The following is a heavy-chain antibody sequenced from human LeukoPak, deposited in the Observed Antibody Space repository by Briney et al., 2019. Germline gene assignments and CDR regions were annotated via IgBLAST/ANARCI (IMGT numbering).Heavy chain of an antibody. CDR1: GYSISIGYY. CDR3: ARGIVVVPAANGDAFDI. J-gene: IGHJ3*02. CDR2: IYHSGST. V-gene: IGHV4-38-2*01. D-gene: IGHD2-2*01. Sequence: PSETLSLTCAVSGYSISIGYYWGWIRQPPGKGLEWIGSIYHSGSTYYNPSLKSRVTISVDTSKNQFSLKLSSVTAADTAVYYCARGIVVVPAANGDAFDIWGQGTMVTVSS.